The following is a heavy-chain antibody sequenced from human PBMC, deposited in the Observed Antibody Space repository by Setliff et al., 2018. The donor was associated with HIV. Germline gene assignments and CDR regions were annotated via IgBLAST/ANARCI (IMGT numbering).Heavy chain of an antibody. V-gene: IGHV4-59*01. CDR3: ARGDGYRANDAYYDTGMDV. J-gene: IGHJ6*02. Sequence: PSETLSLTCQVSGAPISSYYWNWIRQPPGKGLEWIGYIYNSGYSNSKPSLKSRVTISLDTSKNQFSLKLSSVTAADTAVYYCARGDGYRANDAYYDTGMDVWGQGITVTVSS. D-gene: IGHD5-12*01. CDR2: IYNSGYS. CDR1: GAPISSYY.